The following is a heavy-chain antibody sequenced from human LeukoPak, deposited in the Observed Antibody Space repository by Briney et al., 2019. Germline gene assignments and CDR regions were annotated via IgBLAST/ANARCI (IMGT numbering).Heavy chain of an antibody. Sequence: SVKVSCKASGGTFISYAISWVRQAPGQGREWMGGIIPIFGTANYAQKFQGRVTITTDESTSTAYMELSSLRSEDTAVYYCARWVISGWYASWFDPWGQGTLVTVSS. CDR1: GGTFISYA. CDR3: ARWVISGWYASWFDP. CDR2: IIPIFGTA. D-gene: IGHD6-19*01. J-gene: IGHJ5*02. V-gene: IGHV1-69*05.